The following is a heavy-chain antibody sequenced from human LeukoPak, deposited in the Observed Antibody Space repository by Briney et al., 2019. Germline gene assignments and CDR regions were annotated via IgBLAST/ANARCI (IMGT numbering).Heavy chain of an antibody. CDR3: ARGSCSSTSCYVPYYYYMDV. CDR2: IIPIFGTA. V-gene: IGHV1-69*01. D-gene: IGHD2-2*01. Sequence: SVKVSCKXSGGTFSSYAISWVRQAPGQGLEWMGGIIPIFGTANYAQKFQGRVTITADESTSTAYMELSSLRSEDTAVYYCARGSCSSTSCYVPYYYYMDVWGKGTTVTVSS. J-gene: IGHJ6*03. CDR1: GGTFSSYA.